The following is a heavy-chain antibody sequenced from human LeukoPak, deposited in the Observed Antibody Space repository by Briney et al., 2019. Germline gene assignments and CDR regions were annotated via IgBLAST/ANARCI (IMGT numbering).Heavy chain of an antibody. Sequence: SVKVSCKASGGTFSSYANSWVRQAPGQGLEWMGGIIPIFGTANYAQKFQGRVTITADESTSTAYMELSSLRSEDTAVYYCAIQITSYYYYYGMDVWGQGTTVTVSS. CDR2: IIPIFGTA. J-gene: IGHJ6*02. D-gene: IGHD1-14*01. CDR1: GGTFSSYA. CDR3: AIQITSYYYYYGMDV. V-gene: IGHV1-69*13.